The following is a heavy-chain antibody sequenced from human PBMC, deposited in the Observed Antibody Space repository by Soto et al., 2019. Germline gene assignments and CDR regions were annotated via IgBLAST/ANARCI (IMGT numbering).Heavy chain of an antibody. Sequence: TGGSLRLCCAASGFTFDDYGMSWVRQAPGKGLEWVSGINWNGGSTGYADSVKGRFTISRDNAKNSLYLQMNSLRAEDTALYHCARDPYCTNGVCPSDYWGQGTLVTVSS. CDR2: INWNGGST. D-gene: IGHD2-8*01. CDR1: GFTFDDYG. J-gene: IGHJ4*02. CDR3: ARDPYCTNGVCPSDY. V-gene: IGHV3-20*01.